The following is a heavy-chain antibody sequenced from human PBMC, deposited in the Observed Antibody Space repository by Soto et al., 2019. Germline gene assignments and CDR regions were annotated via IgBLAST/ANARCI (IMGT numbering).Heavy chain of an antibody. J-gene: IGHJ4*02. CDR2: ISAYNGNT. CDR3: ARDGEYWRALELVPGY. Sequence: QVQLVQSGAEVKKPGASVKVSCKASGYTFTSYGISWVRQAPGQGLEWMGWISAYNGNTNYAQKLQGRVTMTTDTSTSTADMELRSLISDDTAVYYCARDGEYWRALELVPGYWGQGTLVTVS. D-gene: IGHD1-7*01. CDR1: GYTFTSYG. V-gene: IGHV1-18*04.